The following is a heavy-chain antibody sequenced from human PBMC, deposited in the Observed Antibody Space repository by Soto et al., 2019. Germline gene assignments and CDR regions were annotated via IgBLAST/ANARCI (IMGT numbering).Heavy chain of an antibody. Sequence: GGSLRLSCAASGFTFSNYWMTWVRQAPGKGLEWVANIKEDGSEKHYVDSVKGRFTISRDNTKNSLYLQMNSLRVEDTAVYFCSRDVVVGAKALNYWGQGALVTVSS. CDR2: IKEDGSEK. J-gene: IGHJ4*02. CDR1: GFTFSNYW. D-gene: IGHD2-15*01. CDR3: SRDVVVGAKALNY. V-gene: IGHV3-7*01.